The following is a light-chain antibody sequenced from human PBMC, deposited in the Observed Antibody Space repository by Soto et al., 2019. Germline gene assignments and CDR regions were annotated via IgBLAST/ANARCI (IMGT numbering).Light chain of an antibody. CDR1: SSNLGDNT. Sequence: QSVLTQPPSASGTPGQRVTISCSTSSSNLGDNTVNWYQHVPGTAPKLLIYSYDQRPSGVPDRFSGSRSGTSASLAISGLQSGDEADYFCAAWDATLDGYVFGTGTKVTAL. J-gene: IGLJ1*01. V-gene: IGLV1-44*01. CDR3: AAWDATLDGYV. CDR2: SYD.